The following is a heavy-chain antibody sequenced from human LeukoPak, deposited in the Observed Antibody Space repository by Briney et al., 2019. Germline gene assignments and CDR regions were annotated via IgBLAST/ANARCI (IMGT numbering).Heavy chain of an antibody. J-gene: IGHJ1*01. CDR1: DLTFSSYW. Sequence: GGSLNLSCEPSDLTFSSYWMSWVGRPQGKGLEWVANIKQDGSEKYYVVSERFRFTISRDNAKNSLYLQMNSLRAEDTAVYYCARPVFPHIFQDWGQGTLVTVSS. V-gene: IGHV3-7*04. D-gene: IGHD2-21*01. CDR3: ARPVFPHIFQD. CDR2: IKQDGSEK.